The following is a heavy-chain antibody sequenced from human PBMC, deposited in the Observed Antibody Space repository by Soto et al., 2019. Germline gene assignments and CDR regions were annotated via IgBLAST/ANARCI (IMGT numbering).Heavy chain of an antibody. Sequence: SETLSLTCDVYGGSFTGYFWNWIRQSPGKGLEWIGKVNHNGRNNYNPSLKSRVTISLDMSKNQISLKLTSVTAADTAVYYCARGGSSDWQVAFDFWGQGTMVTVSS. V-gene: IGHV4-34*01. CDR1: GGSFTGYF. CDR3: ARGGSSDWQVAFDF. J-gene: IGHJ3*01. CDR2: VNHNGRN. D-gene: IGHD6-19*01.